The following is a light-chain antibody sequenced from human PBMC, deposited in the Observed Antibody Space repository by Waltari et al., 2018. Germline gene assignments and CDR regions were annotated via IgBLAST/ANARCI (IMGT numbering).Light chain of an antibody. CDR2: VNSDGSH. CDR3: QTEGHGTWV. V-gene: IGLV4-69*01. Sequence: QLVLTQSPSASASLGASIKLTCTLSSGHSSNVIAWLQQQPEKGPRYLMKVNSDGSHTRGNEILDGVSGSSSRAERYRTISSLQSDDEADYYCQTEGHGTWVFGGGTKLTVL. CDR1: SGHSSNV. J-gene: IGLJ3*02.